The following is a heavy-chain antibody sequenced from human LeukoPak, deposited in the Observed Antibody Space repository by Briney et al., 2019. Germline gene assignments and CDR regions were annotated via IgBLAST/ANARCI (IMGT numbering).Heavy chain of an antibody. Sequence: SETLSLTCTVSGGSISGYYWNWIRQPPGKGLEWIGYIYYSGSTNYNPSLKSRVTVSLDTSKNQFSLKLSSVTAADTAVYYCARAQPDPVWGSYPRYFDYWGQGTLVTVSS. CDR1: GGSISGYY. D-gene: IGHD3-16*01. V-gene: IGHV4-59*01. J-gene: IGHJ4*02. CDR3: ARAQPDPVWGSYPRYFDY. CDR2: IYYSGST.